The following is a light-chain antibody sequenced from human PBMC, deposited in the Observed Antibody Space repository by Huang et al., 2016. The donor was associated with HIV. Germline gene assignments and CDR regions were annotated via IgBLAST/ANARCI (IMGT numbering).Light chain of an antibody. Sequence: EIVMTQSPATLSVSPGERATPSCRASQSVSSNLAWYQQKPGQAPRLLIYGASTRATGIPVRFSGSGSGTEFTLTISTLQSEDFAVYYCQQYNNWPPMYTFGQGTKLEIK. J-gene: IGKJ2*01. CDR2: GAS. CDR1: QSVSSN. CDR3: QQYNNWPPMYT. V-gene: IGKV3-15*01.